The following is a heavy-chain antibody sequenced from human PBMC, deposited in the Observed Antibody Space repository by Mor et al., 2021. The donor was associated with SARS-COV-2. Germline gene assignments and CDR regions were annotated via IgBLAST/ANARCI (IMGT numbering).Heavy chain of an antibody. V-gene: IGHV3-11*05. D-gene: IGHD6-19*01. J-gene: IGHJ2*01. CDR2: ISSGGGYT. CDR3: ARGGSSGSDWYFDL. Sequence: EWLSDISSGGGYTNSVDSVRGRFTISRDNAKNSLYLQMNTLRAEDTAVYYCARGGSSGSDWYFDLWGRGTLVTVSS.